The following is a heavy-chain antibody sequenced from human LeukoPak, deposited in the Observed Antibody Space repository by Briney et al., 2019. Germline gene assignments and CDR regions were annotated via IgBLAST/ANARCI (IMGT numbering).Heavy chain of an antibody. CDR3: ARAENIVVVPAAIFDP. D-gene: IGHD2-2*02. V-gene: IGHV1-2*02. J-gene: IGHJ5*02. CDR2: INPNSGGT. Sequence: ASVKVSCKASGYTFTCYYMHWVRQAPGQGLEWMGWINPNSGGTNYAQKFQDRVTMTRDTSISTAYMELSRLRSDDTAVYYCARAENIVVVPAAIFDPWGQGTLVTVSS. CDR1: GYTFTCYY.